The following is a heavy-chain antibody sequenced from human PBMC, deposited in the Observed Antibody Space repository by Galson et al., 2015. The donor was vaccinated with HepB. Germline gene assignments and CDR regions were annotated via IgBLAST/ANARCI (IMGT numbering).Heavy chain of an antibody. CDR2: ISYDGSNK. J-gene: IGHJ6*02. CDR1: GFTFSSYG. D-gene: IGHD2-15*01. CDR3: AKDWGDIVVVVATTPYYYGMDV. Sequence: SLRLSCAASGFTFSSYGMHWVRQAPGKGLEWVAVISYDGSNKYYADSVKGRFTISRDNSKNTLYLQMNSLRAEDTAVYYCAKDWGDIVVVVATTPYYYGMDVWGQGTTVTVSS. V-gene: IGHV3-30*18.